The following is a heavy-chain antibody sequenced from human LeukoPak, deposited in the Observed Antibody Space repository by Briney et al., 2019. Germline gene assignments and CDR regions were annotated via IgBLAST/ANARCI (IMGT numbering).Heavy chain of an antibody. V-gene: IGHV4-59*01. CDR1: GGSISSYY. CDR3: ARDLYYYDSSGYYYRYFDY. CDR2: IYYSGST. Sequence: SETLSLTCTVSGGSISSYYWSWLRQPPGKGLEWIGYIYYSGSTNYNPSLKSRVTISVDTSKNQFSLKLSSVTAADTAVYYCARDLYYYDSSGYYYRYFDYWGQGTLVTVSS. D-gene: IGHD3-22*01. J-gene: IGHJ4*02.